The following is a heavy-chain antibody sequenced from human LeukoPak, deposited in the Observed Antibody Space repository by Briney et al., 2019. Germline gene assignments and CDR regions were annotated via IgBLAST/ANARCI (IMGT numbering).Heavy chain of an antibody. D-gene: IGHD4/OR15-4a*01. CDR1: GFTFSSYA. J-gene: IGHJ4*02. CDR3: VRDLYGATSY. V-gene: IGHV3-48*04. CDR2: ITSTTNTI. Sequence: GGSLRLSCAASGFTFSSYAMSWVRQAAGKGLEWVSYITSTTNTIYYGDSVKGRFTISRDNAKSSLYLQMNSLRAEDTALYYCVRDLYGATSYWGQGTLVTVSS.